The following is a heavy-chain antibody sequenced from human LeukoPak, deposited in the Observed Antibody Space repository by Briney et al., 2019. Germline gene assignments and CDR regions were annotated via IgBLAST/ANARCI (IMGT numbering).Heavy chain of an antibody. J-gene: IGHJ1*01. V-gene: IGHV3-30*02. CDR3: AKGSNLDERYFQH. CDR2: IRCGGSKK. D-gene: IGHD3-10*01. CDR1: GFIFSSYA. Sequence: GGSLRLSCAASGFIFSSYAMHWVRQAPGKGLEWVAFIRCGGSKKDYVDTGKGRLSISRDNSKNTLYLQMNSLKAEDTAVYYCAKGSNLDERYFQHWGQGTLVTVSS.